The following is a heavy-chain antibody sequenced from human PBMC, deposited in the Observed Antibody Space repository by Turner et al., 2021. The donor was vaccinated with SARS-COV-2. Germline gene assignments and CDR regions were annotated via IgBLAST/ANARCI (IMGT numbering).Heavy chain of an antibody. D-gene: IGHD3-3*01. CDR2: IKQDASEK. CDR3: ARGRSLEDY. J-gene: IGHJ4*02. Sequence: EVQLVESGGDLVQPGGSLRLSCAASGFTFSSYWMNWVRQAPGKGLEWVATIKQDASEKYYADSVKCRFTIFRDNANNSLFLHMNSLRAEDTAVYYCARGRSLEDYWGQGTLITVSS. V-gene: IGHV3-7*03. CDR1: GFTFSSYW.